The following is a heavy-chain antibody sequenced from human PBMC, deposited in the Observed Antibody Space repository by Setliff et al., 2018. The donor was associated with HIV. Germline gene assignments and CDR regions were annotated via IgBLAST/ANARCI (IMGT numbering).Heavy chain of an antibody. CDR3: ARRGTHGAFDI. CDR1: GGSISSDCCY. J-gene: IGHJ3*02. CDR2: IYYSGYT. D-gene: IGHD3-10*01. V-gene: IGHV4-39*01. Sequence: SETLSLTCSVSGGSISSDCCYWDWIRQPPGKGLEWIASIYYSGYTYSNPSLKSRVTISVDTSKNQFSLKLNSVTAADTAVYYCARRGTHGAFDIWGQGTMVTVSS.